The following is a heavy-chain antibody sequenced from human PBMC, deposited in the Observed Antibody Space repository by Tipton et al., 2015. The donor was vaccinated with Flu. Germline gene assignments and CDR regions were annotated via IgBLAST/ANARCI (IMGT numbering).Heavy chain of an antibody. CDR3: ARDPTYSRSWCGRGNWFAP. J-gene: IGHJ5*02. Sequence: QLVQSGAEVKKPGASVKVSCKASGYTFTSYGISWVRQAPGQGLEWMGWISAYNGNTNYAQKLQGRVTMTTDTSTSTAYMELRSLITDDTAVNYCARDPTYSRSWCGRGNWFAPWGQGTLVTVPS. V-gene: IGHV1-18*01. CDR1: GYTFTSYG. D-gene: IGHD6-13*01. CDR2: ISAYNGNT.